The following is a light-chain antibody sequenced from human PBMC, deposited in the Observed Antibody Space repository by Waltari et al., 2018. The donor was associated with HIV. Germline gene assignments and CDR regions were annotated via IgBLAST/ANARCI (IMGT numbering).Light chain of an antibody. Sequence: QSVLTQPPSVSGTPGQNVTISCSGSSTNIGSNIVNWYQQVPEAAPKLLIYSNEQRPSGVPDRFSGSKSGTSASLAISGLQSADEADYYCAAWDDSLNGMFGGGTKL. CDR3: AAWDDSLNGM. V-gene: IGLV1-44*01. J-gene: IGLJ3*02. CDR2: SNE. CDR1: STNIGSNI.